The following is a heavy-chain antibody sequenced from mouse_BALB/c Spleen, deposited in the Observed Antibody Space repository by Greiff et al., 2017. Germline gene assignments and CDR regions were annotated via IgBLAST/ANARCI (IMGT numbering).Heavy chain of an antibody. J-gene: IGHJ3*01. CDR3: ANIAY. CDR1: GFNIKDTY. V-gene: IGHV14-3*02. Sequence: EVKLMESGAELVKPGASVKLSCTASGFNIKDTYMHWVKQRPEQGLEWIGRIDPANGNTKYDPKFQGKATITADTSSNTAYLQLSSLTSEDTAVYYCANIAYWGQGTLVTVSA. CDR2: IDPANGNT.